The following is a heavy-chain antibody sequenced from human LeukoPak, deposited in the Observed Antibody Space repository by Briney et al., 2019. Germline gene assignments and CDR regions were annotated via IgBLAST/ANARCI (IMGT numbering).Heavy chain of an antibody. Sequence: SVKVSCKASGGTFSSYTISWVRQAPGQGLEWMGRIIPILGIANYAQKFQGRVTITADKSTSTAYMELSSLRSEDTAVCYCASIYYYDSSGYYRYDYLGQGTMVSVSS. CDR3: ASIYYYDSSGYYRYDY. V-gene: IGHV1-69*02. CDR2: IIPILGIA. J-gene: IGHJ4*02. CDR1: GGTFSSYT. D-gene: IGHD3-22*01.